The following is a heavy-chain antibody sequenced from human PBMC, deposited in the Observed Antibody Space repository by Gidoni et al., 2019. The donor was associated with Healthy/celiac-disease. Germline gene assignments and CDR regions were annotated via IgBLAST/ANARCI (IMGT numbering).Heavy chain of an antibody. CDR3: ATRDGYNSLRGYYYGMDV. J-gene: IGHJ6*02. CDR2: IYSGGST. V-gene: IGHV3-66*01. Sequence: EVQLVESRGGLVQPGGSLRLSCAASGFTVRSNEMSWVRQAPGKGLEWVSVIYSGGSTYYTDSEKGRFTITRDNSKNTLYLQMNSLRAEDTGVYYCATRDGYNSLRGYYYGMDVWGQGTTVTVSS. D-gene: IGHD5-12*01. CDR1: GFTVRSNE.